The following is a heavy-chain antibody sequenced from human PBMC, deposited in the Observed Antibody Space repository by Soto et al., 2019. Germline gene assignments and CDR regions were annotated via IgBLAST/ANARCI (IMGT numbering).Heavy chain of an antibody. Sequence: QVQLVQSGAEVQKPGSSVKVSCKASGVTFSSYAISWVRQAPGQGLEWMGGIIPIFGTANYAQKFQGRVTITADESTSTAYLELSSMRSEDTAVYYCAILLKAAAGTRWNGMDVWGQGTTVTVSS. CDR1: GVTFSSYA. J-gene: IGHJ6*02. D-gene: IGHD6-13*01. CDR2: IIPIFGTA. CDR3: AILLKAAAGTRWNGMDV. V-gene: IGHV1-69*01.